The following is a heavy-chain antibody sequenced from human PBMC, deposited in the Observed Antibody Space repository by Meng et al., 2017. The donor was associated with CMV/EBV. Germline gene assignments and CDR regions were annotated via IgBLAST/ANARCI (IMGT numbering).Heavy chain of an antibody. CDR2: MKPNSGNT. Sequence: ASVKVSCKASGYTFTSYDINWVRQATGQGLEWMGWMKPNSGNTGYAQKFQGRVTITRNTSISTAYMELSSLRSEDTAVYYCARRGYSSRNWFDPWGQGTLVTVSS. J-gene: IGHJ5*02. D-gene: IGHD6-19*01. CDR3: ARRGYSSRNWFDP. V-gene: IGHV1-8*03. CDR1: GYTFTSYD.